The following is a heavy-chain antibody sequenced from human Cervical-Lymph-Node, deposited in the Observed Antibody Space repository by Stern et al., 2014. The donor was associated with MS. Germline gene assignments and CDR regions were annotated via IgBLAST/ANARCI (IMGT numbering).Heavy chain of an antibody. D-gene: IGHD3-16*01. CDR3: VSYLSEFSHGLDAFHI. CDR1: EFTFSDYW. CDR2: ITQDGIWK. V-gene: IGHV3-7*01. Sequence: EDQLVESGGGLVQPGGSLRLSCAASEFTFSDYWMSWVRQAPGKGLEWVANITQDGIWKYLVASGNVRFTISRDNAINSLFLQMDSLKAEDTAVYYCVSYLSEFSHGLDAFHIWGQGTMVTVSS. J-gene: IGHJ3*02.